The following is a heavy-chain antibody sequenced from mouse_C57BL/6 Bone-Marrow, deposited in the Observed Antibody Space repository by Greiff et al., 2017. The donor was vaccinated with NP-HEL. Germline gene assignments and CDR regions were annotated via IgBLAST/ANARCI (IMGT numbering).Heavy chain of an antibody. CDR1: GFTFSSYG. CDR3: ALLFSPYFDY. V-gene: IGHV5-6*01. Sequence: EVQLVESGGDLVKPGGSLKLSCAASGFTFSSYGMSWVRQTPDKRLEWVATISSGGSYTSYPDSVKGRVTISRDNAKNTLYLQMSSLKSEDTAMYYCALLFSPYFDYWGQGTTLTVSS. J-gene: IGHJ2*01. CDR2: ISSGGSYT. D-gene: IGHD1-1*01.